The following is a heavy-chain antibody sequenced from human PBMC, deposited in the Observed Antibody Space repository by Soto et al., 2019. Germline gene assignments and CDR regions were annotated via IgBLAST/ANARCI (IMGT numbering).Heavy chain of an antibody. D-gene: IGHD3-22*01. CDR2: IYHSGST. Sequence: QVQLQESGPGLVKPSQTLSLTCTVSGGSISSGGYYWSWIRQHPGKGLEWIGYIYHSGSTYYNPSLKSRVTISVDTSKNQFSMKLSSVTAADTAVYYCARVQVEIVVVTDAFDIWGQGTMVTVSS. V-gene: IGHV4-31*03. CDR3: ARVQVEIVVVTDAFDI. CDR1: GGSISSGGYY. J-gene: IGHJ3*02.